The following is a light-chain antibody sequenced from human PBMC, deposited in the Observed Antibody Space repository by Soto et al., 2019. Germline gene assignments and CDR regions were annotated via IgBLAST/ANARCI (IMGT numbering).Light chain of an antibody. CDR3: CSYTSNTTPVV. CDR1: NSDIGRYTY. V-gene: IGLV2-14*01. J-gene: IGLJ2*01. Sequence: QSALTQPASVSGSPGQSITISCSGTNSDIGRYTYVSWYQQHPGKAPKLMISAVSNRPSGVSNRFSGSKSGNTASLTISGLQAEDEADYYCCSYTSNTTPVVFGGGTKLTVL. CDR2: AVS.